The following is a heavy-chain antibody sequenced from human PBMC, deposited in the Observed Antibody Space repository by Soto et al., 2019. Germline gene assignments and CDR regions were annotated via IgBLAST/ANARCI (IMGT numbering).Heavy chain of an antibody. V-gene: IGHV3-21*01. J-gene: IGHJ4*02. D-gene: IGHD3-9*01. CDR3: ARPKDYDILTGYLYPLNY. Sequence: GESLRLSCEASGFTFSSYIMNWVRQAPGKGLEWVSSISSSSSYIYYADSVKGRFTISRDNAKNSLYLQMNSLRAEDTAVYYCARPKDYDILTGYLYPLNYWGQGTLVTVSS. CDR2: ISSSSSYI. CDR1: GFTFSSYI.